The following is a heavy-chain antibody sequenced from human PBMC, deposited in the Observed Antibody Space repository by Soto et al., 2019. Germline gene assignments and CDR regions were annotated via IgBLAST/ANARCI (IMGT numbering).Heavy chain of an antibody. J-gene: IGHJ3*02. V-gene: IGHV4-61*01. CDR1: GGSVSSGSYY. CDR3: ARGGGNSARDAFDI. CDR2: MYYSGST. Sequence: QVQLQESGPGLVKPSETLSLTCTVSGGSVSSGSYYWSWIRQPPGKGLEWIGYMYYSGSTNYNPSLTSRVTTSIDTPKNQFSRKLSSVTAADTAVYYCARGGGNSARDAFDIWGQGTMVTVSS. D-gene: IGHD2-21*02.